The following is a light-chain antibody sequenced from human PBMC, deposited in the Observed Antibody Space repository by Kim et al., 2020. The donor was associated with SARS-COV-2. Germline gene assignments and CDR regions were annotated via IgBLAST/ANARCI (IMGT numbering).Light chain of an antibody. CDR3: SSYTTRNIDV. CDR2: DVN. V-gene: IGLV2-14*01. Sequence: QSVLTQPASLSGSPGQSITIPCTGTSSDVGFYNFVYWYQQHPGKAPKVLICDVNRRPSGVSNRFSGSKSGNTAYLTISGLRAEDEADYYCSSYTTRNIDVFGTGTKVTVL. J-gene: IGLJ1*01. CDR1: SSDVGFYNF.